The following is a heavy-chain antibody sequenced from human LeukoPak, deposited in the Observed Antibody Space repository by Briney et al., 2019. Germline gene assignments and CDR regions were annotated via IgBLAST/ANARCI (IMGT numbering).Heavy chain of an antibody. V-gene: IGHV1-2*02. CDR3: ARDQAFVYCSGGTCYDDY. J-gene: IGHJ4*02. D-gene: IGHD2-15*01. Sequence: ASVKVSCKASGYTFTGYYLHWVRQAPGQGLEWMGWINPNSGDTDYAQKFQGRVTMTRDPSISTASMELSRLRSDDTAVYYCARDQAFVYCSGGTCYDDYWGQGSLVTVSS. CDR1: GYTFTGYY. CDR2: INPNSGDT.